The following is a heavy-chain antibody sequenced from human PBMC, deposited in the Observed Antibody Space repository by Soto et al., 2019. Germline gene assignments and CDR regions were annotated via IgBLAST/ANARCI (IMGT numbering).Heavy chain of an antibody. D-gene: IGHD6-19*01. CDR3: ARSAGWYAVHS. V-gene: IGHV4-4*02. CDR2: VFHTGTT. Sequence: QVQLQESGPGLVKPSGTLSLTCAVSGDSVSSPYYWCWVRQPPGKGLEWIGEVFHTGTTSYNPSLRSRGTITMDKSNNQFPLDLTSVTAADTAVYYCARSAGWYAVHSWGPGTLVIVSS. J-gene: IGHJ4*02. CDR1: GDSVSSPYY.